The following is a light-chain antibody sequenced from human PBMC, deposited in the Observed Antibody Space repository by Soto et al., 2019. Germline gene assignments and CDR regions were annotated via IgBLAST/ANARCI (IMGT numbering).Light chain of an antibody. CDR2: DAS. J-gene: IGKJ1*01. CDR1: QSISSW. Sequence: DIQMTQSPSTLSASVGDRVTITCRASQSISSWLAWYQQKPGKAPKLLIYDASSLESGVPSRFSGSGSGTEFTLTSSSLQPDDFATYYCQKYNSAPWTFGQGTKVDIK. V-gene: IGKV1-5*01. CDR3: QKYNSAPWT.